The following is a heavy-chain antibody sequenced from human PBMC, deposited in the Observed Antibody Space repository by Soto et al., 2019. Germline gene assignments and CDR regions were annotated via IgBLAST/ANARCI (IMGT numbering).Heavy chain of an antibody. Sequence: QLQLQESGPGLVKPSETLSLTCTVSGGSISSSSYYWGWIRQPPGKGLVWIGSIHYSGYTYYNPSLKSRVTISVDTSKNQFSLKLSSVTAADTAVYYCGRLVYDSSGYRPGWGQGTLVTVSS. V-gene: IGHV4-39*01. CDR3: GRLVYDSSGYRPG. CDR2: IHYSGYT. CDR1: GGSISSSSYY. J-gene: IGHJ4*02. D-gene: IGHD3-22*01.